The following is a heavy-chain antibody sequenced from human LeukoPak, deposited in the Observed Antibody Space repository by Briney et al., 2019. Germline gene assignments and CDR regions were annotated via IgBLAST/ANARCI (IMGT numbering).Heavy chain of an antibody. J-gene: IGHJ4*02. CDR1: GYSFTSYW. V-gene: IGHV5-51*01. CDR3: ARQYNWNDAPYFDY. CDR2: IYPGDSDS. D-gene: IGHD1-1*01. Sequence: GESLKISCKGSGYSFTSYWIGWVRQMPGKGLEWMGIIYPGDSDSRYSPPFQGQVTISADKSISTAYLQWSSLKASDTAMYYCARQYNWNDAPYFDYWGQGTLVTVSS.